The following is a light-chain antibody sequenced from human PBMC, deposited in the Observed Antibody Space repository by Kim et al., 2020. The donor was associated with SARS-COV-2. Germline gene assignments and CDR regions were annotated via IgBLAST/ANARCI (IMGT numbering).Light chain of an antibody. CDR3: NSRDSSGNLNWV. V-gene: IGLV3-19*01. CDR2: DKD. Sequence: SSELTQDPAVSVALGQTVRITCQGDSLRTYYASWYQQKPGQAPLLVIYDKDNRPSGIPDRFSGSSSGNTASLIITGAQAEDEADYYCNSRDSSGNLNWVFGGGTQLTVL. CDR1: SLRTYY. J-gene: IGLJ3*02.